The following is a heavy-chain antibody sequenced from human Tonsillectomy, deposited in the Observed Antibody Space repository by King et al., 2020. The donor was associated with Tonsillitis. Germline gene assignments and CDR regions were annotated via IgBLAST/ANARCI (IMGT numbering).Heavy chain of an antibody. CDR2: INGDGGSP. V-gene: IGHV3-43*02. Sequence: VQLVESGGGVVQYGGSLRLSCSASGFTFDDFPMHWVRQAPGKGLEWVSLINGDGGSPYHAASVEGRFTVSRDNSKKTLYLQMNNLRSNDTAFYYCVKGRSRVPTIGGFDYWGPGALVTVSS. J-gene: IGHJ4*02. CDR1: GFTFDDFP. CDR3: VKGRSRVPTIGGFDY. D-gene: IGHD5-12*01.